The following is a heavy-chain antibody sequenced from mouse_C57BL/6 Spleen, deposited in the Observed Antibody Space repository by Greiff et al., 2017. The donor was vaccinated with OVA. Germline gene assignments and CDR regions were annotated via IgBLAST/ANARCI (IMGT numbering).Heavy chain of an antibody. V-gene: IGHV1-20*01. CDR3: ARPDYDYEDYAMDY. Sequence: EVQLQQSGPELVKPGDSVKISCKASGYSFTGYFMNWVMQSHGKSLEWIGRINPYNGDTFYNQKFKGKATLTVDKSPSTAHMELRSLTSEDSAVYYCARPDYDYEDYAMDYWGQGTSVTVSS. D-gene: IGHD2-4*01. CDR1: GYSFTGYF. J-gene: IGHJ4*01. CDR2: INPYNGDT.